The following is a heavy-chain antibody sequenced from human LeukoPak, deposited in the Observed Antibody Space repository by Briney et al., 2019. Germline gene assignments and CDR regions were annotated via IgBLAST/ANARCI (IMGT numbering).Heavy chain of an antibody. J-gene: IGHJ4*02. CDR2: IFYSGST. CDR1: GGSISSYY. D-gene: IGHD1-1*01. Sequence: SETLSLTCPVSGGSISSYYWSWIRQPPGKGLEWIGYIFYSGSTNYNPPLKRRFTISVDTSKNRVSVRLSSVTAADTAVYYCARHQSKRRVAPFDYGGKGTLVTVSS. V-gene: IGHV4-59*08. CDR3: ARHQSKRRVAPFDY.